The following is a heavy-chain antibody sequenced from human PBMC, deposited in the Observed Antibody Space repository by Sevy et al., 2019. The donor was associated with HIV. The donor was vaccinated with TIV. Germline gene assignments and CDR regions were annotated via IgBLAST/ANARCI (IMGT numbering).Heavy chain of an antibody. CDR3: ARKVGHYYYYGMDV. CDR2: IYASGSPI. Sequence: GGSLRLSCEGSGFTFRSYEMNWVRQAPGKGLEWISYIYASGSPIYYADTVRGRFTISRDDAKNSLYLQMDDLRVDDTATYYCARKVGHYYYYGMDVWGQGTTVTVSS. V-gene: IGHV3-48*03. J-gene: IGHJ6*02. CDR1: GFTFRSYE.